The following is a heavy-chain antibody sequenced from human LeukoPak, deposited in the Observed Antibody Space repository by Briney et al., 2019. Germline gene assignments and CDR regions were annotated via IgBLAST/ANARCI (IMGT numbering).Heavy chain of an antibody. CDR3: ARRSTVGSYYYYDSSGYYYFDY. CDR1: GYSITSYW. J-gene: IGHJ4*02. V-gene: IGHV5-51*01. CDR2: IYPGDSDT. D-gene: IGHD3-22*01. Sequence: GESLKISCKGSGYSITSYWIGWVRQMPGKGLEWMGIIYPGDSDTRYSPSFQGQVTISADKSISTAYLQWSSLKASDTAMYYCARRSTVGSYYYYDSSGYYYFDYWGQGTLVTVSS.